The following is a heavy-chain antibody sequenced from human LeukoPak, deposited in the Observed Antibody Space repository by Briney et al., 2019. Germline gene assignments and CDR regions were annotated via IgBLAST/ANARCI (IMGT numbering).Heavy chain of an antibody. D-gene: IGHD4-23*01. CDR2: IPCNGSYK. Sequence: SGGSLRLSCVASGFTFSSFGMNWVRQAPGKGLEWVSFIPCNGSYKYYADSVKGRVTISRDNAKNTLYLQMNSLRAEDTAVYYCAKDLRWSGGTGSWGPGNPVTASS. V-gene: IGHV3-30*02. CDR3: AKDLRWSGGTGS. CDR1: GFTFSSFG. J-gene: IGHJ5*02.